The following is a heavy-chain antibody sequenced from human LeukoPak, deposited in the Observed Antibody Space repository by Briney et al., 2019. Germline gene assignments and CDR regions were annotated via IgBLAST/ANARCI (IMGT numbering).Heavy chain of an antibody. CDR1: GYTFSSYI. D-gene: IGHD3-10*01. CDR2: INAGNGNT. Sequence: ASVKVSCKASGYTFSSYIMNWVRQAPGQRLEWMGWINAGNGNTKYSQKFQGRVTITRDTSASTAYMELSSLRSEDTAVYYCARLSYGSGSSPLVYWGQGTLVTVSS. J-gene: IGHJ4*02. V-gene: IGHV1-3*01. CDR3: ARLSYGSGSSPLVY.